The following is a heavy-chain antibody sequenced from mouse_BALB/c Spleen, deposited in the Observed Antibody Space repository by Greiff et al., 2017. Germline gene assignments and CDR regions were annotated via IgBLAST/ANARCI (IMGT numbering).Heavy chain of an antibody. D-gene: IGHD1-1*02. V-gene: IGHV1-54*01. CDR2: INPGSGGT. J-gene: IGHJ4*01. Sequence: QVQLKESGAELVRPGTSVKVSCKASGYAFTNYLIEWVKQRPGQGLEWIGVINPGSGGTNYNEKFKGKATLTADKSSSTAYMQLSSLTSDDSAVYFCARGTMGNARYAMDYWGQGTSVTVSS. CDR1: GYAFTNYL. CDR3: ARGTMGNARYAMDY.